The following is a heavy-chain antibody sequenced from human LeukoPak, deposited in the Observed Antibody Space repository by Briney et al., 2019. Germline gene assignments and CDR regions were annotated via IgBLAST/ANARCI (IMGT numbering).Heavy chain of an antibody. CDR1: GFTFSNAW. V-gene: IGHV3-15*01. CDR3: TRHYYYYMDV. CDR2: IKSKTDGGTT. Sequence: GGSLRLSCAASGFTFSNAWMTWVRQAPGKGLEWVGRIKSKTDGGTTDYAAPVKGRFTISRDDSKSIAYLQMNSLKTEDTAVYYCTRHYYYYMDVWGKGTTVTVSS. J-gene: IGHJ6*03.